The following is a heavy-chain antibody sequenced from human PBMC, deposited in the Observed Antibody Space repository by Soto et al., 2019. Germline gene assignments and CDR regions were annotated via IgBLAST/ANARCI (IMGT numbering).Heavy chain of an antibody. J-gene: IGHJ5*02. Sequence: PWWSLRLSCAASVFTFSGYAMSWFRQAPGKGLEWVSAISGSGGSTYYADSVKGRFTISRDNSKNTLYLQMNSLRAEDTAVYYCAKDRKLRWFDPWGQGTLVTVSS. CDR2: ISGSGGST. CDR3: AKDRKLRWFDP. D-gene: IGHD1-7*01. V-gene: IGHV3-23*01. CDR1: VFTFSGYA.